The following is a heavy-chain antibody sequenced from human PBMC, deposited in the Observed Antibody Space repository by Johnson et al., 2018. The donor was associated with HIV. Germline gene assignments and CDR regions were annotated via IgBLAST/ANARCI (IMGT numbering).Heavy chain of an antibody. CDR1: GFTFNDYA. D-gene: IGHD4-23*01. CDR3: ARVSDDYGGNPAAWGAFDI. Sequence: VQLVESGGGVVQPGRSLRLSCAASGFTFNDYAMHWVRQTPGKGLEWVAGISCKSDTIGYADSVKGRFTISRDNAKNSLFLQMNSLRAEDTALYYCARVSDDYGGNPAAWGAFDIWGQGTMVTVSS. J-gene: IGHJ3*02. CDR2: ISCKSDTI. V-gene: IGHV3-9*01.